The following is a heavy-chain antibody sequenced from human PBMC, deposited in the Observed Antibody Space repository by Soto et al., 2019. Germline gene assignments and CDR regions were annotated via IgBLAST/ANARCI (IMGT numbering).Heavy chain of an antibody. CDR1: GFTFSSYS. CDR3: AREGGVYGGHFDY. D-gene: IGHD4-17*01. Sequence: EVPLVESGGGLVQPGGSLRLSCAASGFTFSSYSMNWVRQAPGKGREWVSNISSSSRIIYYAGSATGRFTISRDNAKNSLYLQMNSLRDEDTAVYCCAREGGVYGGHFDYWGQGTLVTVSS. CDR2: ISSSSRII. V-gene: IGHV3-48*02. J-gene: IGHJ4*02.